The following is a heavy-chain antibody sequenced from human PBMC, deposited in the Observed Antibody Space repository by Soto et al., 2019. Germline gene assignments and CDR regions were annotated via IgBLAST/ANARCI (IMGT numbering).Heavy chain of an antibody. V-gene: IGHV3-53*01. CDR3: GRGAQWLVAD. Sequence: EVQLVESGGGLIQPGGSLRLSCAASGFTVSSNYMSWVRQAPGKGLEWVSVIYSGGSTYYADSVKGRFTISRDNSKNTCYRKMTGLGAEDRAVYFWGRGAQWLVADWGQGTLVPVSS. J-gene: IGHJ4*02. CDR1: GFTVSSNY. D-gene: IGHD6-19*01. CDR2: IYSGGST.